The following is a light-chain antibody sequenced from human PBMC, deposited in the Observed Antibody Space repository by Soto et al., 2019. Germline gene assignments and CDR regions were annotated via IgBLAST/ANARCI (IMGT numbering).Light chain of an antibody. CDR3: QQHETLIK. CDR2: GAS. CDR1: QSVSSN. V-gene: IGKV3-15*01. Sequence: EIVMTHSPATLSVSPGERATLSCRASQSVSSNLAWYQQKPGQAPRLLIYGASTRATGIPARFSGSGSGTEFTLTISSLQSEDFAVYYCQQHETLIKFGQGTRLEIK. J-gene: IGKJ5*01.